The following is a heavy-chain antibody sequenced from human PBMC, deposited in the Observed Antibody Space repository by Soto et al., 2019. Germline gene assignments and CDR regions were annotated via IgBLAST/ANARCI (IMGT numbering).Heavy chain of an antibody. D-gene: IGHD2-21*02. CDR2: IYHGGST. Sequence: SETLSLTCAVSGYSISSGYYWGWLRQPPGKGLEWIGGIYHGGSTYYNPSLNSRVTISVDTPKNHVSLRLTSVTAVDTAVYYCARSLVVTAIGPGGIMDVWGQGTTVTVSS. CDR3: ARSLVVTAIGPGGIMDV. J-gene: IGHJ6*02. V-gene: IGHV4-38-2*01. CDR1: GYSISSGYY.